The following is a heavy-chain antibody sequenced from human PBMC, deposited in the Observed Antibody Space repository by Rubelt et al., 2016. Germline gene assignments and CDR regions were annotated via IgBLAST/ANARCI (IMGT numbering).Heavy chain of an antibody. Sequence: GPGLVKPSQTLSLTCTVSGGSISSGGYYWSWIRQPPGKGLEWIGYIYYSGSTNYNPSLKSRVTISVDTSKNQFSLKLSSVTAADTAVYYCARDNLLWFGELSPYYYGMDVWGQGTTVTVSS. CDR1: GGSISSGGYY. J-gene: IGHJ6*02. D-gene: IGHD3-10*01. V-gene: IGHV4-61*08. CDR2: IYYSGST. CDR3: ARDNLLWFGELSPYYYGMDV.